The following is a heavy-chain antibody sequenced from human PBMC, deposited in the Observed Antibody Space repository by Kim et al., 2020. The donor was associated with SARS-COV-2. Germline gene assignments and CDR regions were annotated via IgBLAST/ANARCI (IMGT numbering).Heavy chain of an antibody. CDR2: INHSGST. D-gene: IGHD3-10*01. V-gene: IGHV4-34*01. CDR3: ARGLRYYYGMDV. Sequence: SETLSLTCAVYGGSFSGYYWSWIRQPPGKGLEWIGEINHSGSTNYNPSLKSRVTISVATSKNQFSLKLSSVTAADTAVYYCARGLRYYYGMDVWGQGTTVTVSS. CDR1: GGSFSGYY. J-gene: IGHJ6*02.